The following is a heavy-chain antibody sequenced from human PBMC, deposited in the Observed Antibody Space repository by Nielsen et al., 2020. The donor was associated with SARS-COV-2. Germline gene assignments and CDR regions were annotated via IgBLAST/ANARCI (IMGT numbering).Heavy chain of an antibody. J-gene: IGHJ1*01. CDR3: ARDRDVDYLDS. CDR2: ITWNGDTT. D-gene: IGHD3-9*01. V-gene: IGHV3-20*04. Sequence: GESLKISCAASGFTFDDYALSWVRQVPGKGLEWVSRITWNGDTTGYAGSVKGRFTISRDNARNSLFLQMNSLRAEDTAIYYCARDRDVDYLDSWGQGTLVTVSS. CDR1: GFTFDDYA.